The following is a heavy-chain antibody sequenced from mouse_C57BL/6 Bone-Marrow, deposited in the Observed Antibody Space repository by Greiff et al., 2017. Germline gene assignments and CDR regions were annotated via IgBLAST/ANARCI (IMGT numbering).Heavy chain of an antibody. D-gene: IGHD2-3*01. V-gene: IGHV1-61*01. J-gene: IGHJ3*01. CDR3: AWVLLAY. CDR1: GYTFTSYW. Sequence: QVQLQQPGAELVRPGSSVKLSCKASGYTFTSYWMDWVKQRPGQGLEWIGNIYPSDSETHYNQKFKDKATLTVDKSSSTAYMLLSRLTSEDSAVYYCAWVLLAYWGQGTLVTVSA. CDR2: IYPSDSET.